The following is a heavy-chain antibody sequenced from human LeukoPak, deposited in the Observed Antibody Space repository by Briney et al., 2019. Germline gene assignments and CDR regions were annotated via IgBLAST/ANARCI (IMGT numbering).Heavy chain of an antibody. Sequence: PSETLSLTCVVYGGSFSGYYWSWLRQPPGKGLEWIGEINHSGSTNYNPSLKSRVTISVDTSKNQFSLKLSSVTAADTAVYYCARGGGGDFWSGYYFDYWGQGTLVTVSS. CDR1: GGSFSGYY. D-gene: IGHD3-3*01. J-gene: IGHJ4*02. V-gene: IGHV4-34*01. CDR2: INHSGST. CDR3: ARGGGGDFWSGYYFDY.